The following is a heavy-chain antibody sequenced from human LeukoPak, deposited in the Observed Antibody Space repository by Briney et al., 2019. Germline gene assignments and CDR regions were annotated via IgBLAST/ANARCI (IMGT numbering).Heavy chain of an antibody. CDR2: IIPIFGTA. V-gene: IGHV1-69*05. CDR3: ARDLTHDYLRRGHFDY. D-gene: IGHD4-11*01. CDR1: GGTFSSYA. J-gene: IGHJ4*02. Sequence: SVKVSCKASGGTFSSYAVSWVRQAPGQGLEWMGRIIPIFGTANYAQKFQGRVTITTDESTSTAYMELSSLRSEDTAVYYCARDLTHDYLRRGHFDYWGQGNLVTVSS.